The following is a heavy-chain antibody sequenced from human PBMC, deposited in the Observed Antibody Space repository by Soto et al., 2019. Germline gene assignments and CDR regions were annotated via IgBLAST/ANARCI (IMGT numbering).Heavy chain of an antibody. CDR1: GYTFTSYG. Sequence: ASVKVSCKASGYTFTSYGISWVRQAPGQGLEWMGWISAYNGNTHYAQKLQGRVTITTDTSTNTAYMEMRSLRSDDTAMYFCAGGGAGSGPFTWELPDHWGQGTLVTVSS. D-gene: IGHD1-26*01. J-gene: IGHJ4*02. CDR3: AGGGAGSGPFTWELPDH. V-gene: IGHV1-18*01. CDR2: ISAYNGNT.